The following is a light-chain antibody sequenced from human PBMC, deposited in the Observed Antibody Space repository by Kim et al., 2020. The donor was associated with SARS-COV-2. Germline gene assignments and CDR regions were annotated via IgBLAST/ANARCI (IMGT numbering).Light chain of an antibody. CDR3: QVWDSSSDHVV. J-gene: IGLJ2*01. V-gene: IGLV3-21*01. CDR1: NIGRKS. CDR2: YDN. Sequence: SYELTQPPSVSVAPGETATITCGGDNIGRKSVHWYQQTPGQAPVLVINYDNDRPSGIPERFSGSNSGNTATLTISRVEAVDEADYHCQVWDSSSDHVVFGGGTQLTVL.